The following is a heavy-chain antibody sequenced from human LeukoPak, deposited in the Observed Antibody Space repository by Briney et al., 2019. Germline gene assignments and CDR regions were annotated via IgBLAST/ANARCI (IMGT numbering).Heavy chain of an antibody. CDR2: INHSGST. J-gene: IGHJ5*02. CDR1: GGSFSGYY. CDR3: ARGLSRSGWRKDPNWFDP. V-gene: IGHV4-34*01. Sequence: SETLSLTCAVYGGSFSGYYWSWIRQPPGKGLEWIGEINHSGSTNYNPSLKSRVTISVDTSKNQFSPKLSSVTAADTAVYYCARGLSRSGWRKDPNWFDPWGQGTLVTVSS. D-gene: IGHD6-19*01.